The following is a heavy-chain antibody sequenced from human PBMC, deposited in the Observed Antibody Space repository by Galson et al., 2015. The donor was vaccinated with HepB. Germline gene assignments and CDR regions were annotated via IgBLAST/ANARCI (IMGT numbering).Heavy chain of an antibody. V-gene: IGHV3-33*01. Sequence: SLRLSCAASGSTFSSYGMHWVRQAPGKGLEWVAVIWFDGSNKYYADSVKGRFTTSRDNSKNTLYLQMNNLRAEDTAVYYCARDRIAVRPGWFDPWGQGTLVTVSS. CDR2: IWFDGSNK. CDR3: ARDRIAVRPGWFDP. CDR1: GSTFSSYG. J-gene: IGHJ5*02. D-gene: IGHD6-6*01.